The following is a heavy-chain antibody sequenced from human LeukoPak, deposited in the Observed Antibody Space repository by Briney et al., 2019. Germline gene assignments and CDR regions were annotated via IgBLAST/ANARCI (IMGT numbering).Heavy chain of an antibody. V-gene: IGHV4-59*01. Sequence: SETLSLTCTVSGGSISNYYWSWIRQPPGKGLEWIGYIYYSGSSNYNPSLKSRVTISVDTPKNQFSLKLSSVTAADTAVYYCATSGYSSGSPFDPWGQGTLVTVSS. D-gene: IGHD6-19*01. CDR1: GGSISNYY. CDR2: IYYSGSS. J-gene: IGHJ5*02. CDR3: ATSGYSSGSPFDP.